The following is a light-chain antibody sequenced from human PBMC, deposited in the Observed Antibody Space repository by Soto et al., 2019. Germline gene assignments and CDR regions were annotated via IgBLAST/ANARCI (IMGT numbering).Light chain of an antibody. J-gene: IGKJ5*01. CDR1: QTISSW. CDR2: KAS. V-gene: IGKV1-5*03. CDR3: QQYYSYPT. Sequence: DIQMTQSPSTLSGSVGDRVTITWRASQTISSWLAWYQQKPGKPPNLLIYKASTLASGVPSRFSGSGSGTDFTLTISCLQSEDFATYYCQQYYSYPTFGQGTRLEIK.